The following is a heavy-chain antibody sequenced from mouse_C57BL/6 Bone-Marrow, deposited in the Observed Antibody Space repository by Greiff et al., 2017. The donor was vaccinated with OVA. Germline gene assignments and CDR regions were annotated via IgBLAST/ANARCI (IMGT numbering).Heavy chain of an antibody. CDR1: GYTFTDYY. CDR2: IYPGSGNT. V-gene: IGHV1-76*01. J-gene: IGHJ4*01. D-gene: IGHD4-1*01. Sequence: QVQLQQSGAELVRPGASVKLSCKASGYTFTDYYINWVKQRPGQGLEWIARIYPGSGNTYYNEKFKGKATLTAEKSSSTAYMQLSSLTSEDSAVYFCAREDWYWGQGTSVTVSS. CDR3: AREDWY.